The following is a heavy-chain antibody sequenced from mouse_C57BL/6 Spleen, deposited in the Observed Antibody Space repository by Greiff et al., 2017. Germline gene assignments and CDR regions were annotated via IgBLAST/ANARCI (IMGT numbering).Heavy chain of an antibody. J-gene: IGHJ1*03. D-gene: IGHD2-3*01. CDR3: AREVDGYYPWYFDV. CDR2: INYDGSST. V-gene: IGHV5-16*01. Sequence: EVQVVESEGGLVQPGSSMKLSCTASGFTFSDYYMAWVRQVPEKGLEWVANINYDGSSTYYLDSLKSRFIISRDNAKNILYLQMSSLKSEDTATYYCAREVDGYYPWYFDVWGTGTTVTVSS. CDR1: GFTFSDYY.